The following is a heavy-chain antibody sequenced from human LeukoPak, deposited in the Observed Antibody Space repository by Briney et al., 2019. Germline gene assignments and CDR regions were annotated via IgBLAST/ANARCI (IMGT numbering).Heavy chain of an antibody. Sequence: ASVKVSYKTSGYTFTNFYMHWVRQVTGQGLEWLGWIHPNNGATTYAQKFHGRVTMTRDTSINTAYMELSSLRSDDTAVYYCASGSSTDYWGQGTLVTVSS. CDR1: GYTFTNFY. CDR2: IHPNNGAT. CDR3: ASGSSTDY. V-gene: IGHV1-2*02. J-gene: IGHJ4*02. D-gene: IGHD6-6*01.